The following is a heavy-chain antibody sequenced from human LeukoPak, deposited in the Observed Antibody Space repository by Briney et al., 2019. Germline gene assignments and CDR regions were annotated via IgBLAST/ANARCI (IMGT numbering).Heavy chain of an antibody. CDR1: GFTFSSFD. Sequence: GGSLRLSCAVSGFTFSSFDMSGVRQAPGRGVEWGSAISGSGGSTYYADSVKGRFTISRDNSKNTLYLQMNSLRAEYTAVDYCAKEEDYMDVWGKGTTVTVSS. V-gene: IGHV3-23*01. J-gene: IGHJ6*03. CDR3: AKEEDYMDV. CDR2: ISGSGGST.